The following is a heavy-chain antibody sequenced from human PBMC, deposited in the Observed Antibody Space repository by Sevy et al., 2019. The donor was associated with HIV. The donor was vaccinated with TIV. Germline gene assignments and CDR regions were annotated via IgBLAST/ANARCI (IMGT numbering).Heavy chain of an antibody. V-gene: IGHV3-23*01. D-gene: IGHD3-3*01. CDR1: GFTFSSYA. J-gene: IGHJ4*02. CDR3: ATSVLRFLEWLFPFDY. CDR2: ISGSGGST. Sequence: GGSLRLSCAASGFTFSSYAMSWVRQAPGKGLEWVSAISGSGGSTYYADSVKGRFTISRDNSKNTLYLQMNSLRAEDRAVYYCATSVLRFLEWLFPFDYWGQGTLVTVSS.